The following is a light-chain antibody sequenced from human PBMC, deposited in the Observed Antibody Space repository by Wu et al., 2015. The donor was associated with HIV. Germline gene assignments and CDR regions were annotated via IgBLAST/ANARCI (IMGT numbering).Light chain of an antibody. CDR3: QKYNTAPWT. V-gene: IGKV1-9*01. CDR2: AAS. Sequence: DIQLTQSPSFLSASVGDRVTITCRASQGISSYLAWYQQKPGKAPKLLIYAASTLQSGVPSRFSGSGSGTEFSLTISSLQPEDVATYYCQKYNTAPWTFGQG. J-gene: IGKJ1*01. CDR1: QGISSY.